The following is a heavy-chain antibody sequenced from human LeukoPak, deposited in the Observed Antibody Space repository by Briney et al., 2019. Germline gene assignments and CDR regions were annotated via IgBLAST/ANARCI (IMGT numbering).Heavy chain of an antibody. Sequence: PSETLSLTCAVYGGSFSGYYWDWFRQSPGKGLEWIGEINHSGSTRYNPSLKSRLSMSVDTSKNQFSLKLNSVTAADTAVYYCAREIIWGTYRRLYYFDSWGQGTLVTVSS. J-gene: IGHJ4*02. V-gene: IGHV4-34*01. CDR2: INHSGST. CDR3: AREIIWGTYRRLYYFDS. CDR1: GGSFSGYY. D-gene: IGHD3-16*02.